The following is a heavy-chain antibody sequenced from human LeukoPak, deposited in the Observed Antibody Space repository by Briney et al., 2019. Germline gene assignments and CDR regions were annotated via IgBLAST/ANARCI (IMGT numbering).Heavy chain of an antibody. CDR2: IYYSGTT. V-gene: IGHV4-30-4*01. Sequence: SQTLSLTCTFSGGSISSGDYYWSWIRQPPGKGLEWIGYIYYSGTTYYNPSLKSRVTISVDTSKNQFSLKLTSVTAADTAVYFCARAPYGSGSYYWGQGTLVTVSS. CDR1: GGSISSGDYY. D-gene: IGHD3-10*01. CDR3: ARAPYGSGSYY. J-gene: IGHJ4*02.